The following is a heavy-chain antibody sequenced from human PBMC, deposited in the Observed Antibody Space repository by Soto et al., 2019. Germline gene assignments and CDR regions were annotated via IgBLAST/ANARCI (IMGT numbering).Heavy chain of an antibody. V-gene: IGHV3-21*01. CDR3: ARDLLGLQYGAFDI. CDR2: ISSSSSYI. D-gene: IGHD4-4*01. Sequence: GGSLRLSCAASGFTFSSYSMNWVRQAPGKGLEWVSSISSSSSYIYYADSVKGRFTISRDNAKNSLYLQMNSLRAEDTAVYYCARDLLGLQYGAFDIWGQGTMVTVSS. J-gene: IGHJ3*02. CDR1: GFTFSSYS.